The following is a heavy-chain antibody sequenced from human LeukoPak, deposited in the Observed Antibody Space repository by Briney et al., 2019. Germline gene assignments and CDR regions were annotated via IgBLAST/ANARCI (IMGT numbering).Heavy chain of an antibody. V-gene: IGHV4-59*01. D-gene: IGHD3-22*01. CDR3: ARVDYDSSGPYYFDY. CDR2: IYYSGST. Sequence: SETLSLTCTVSGGSISSYYWSWIRQPPGKGLEWVGYIYYSGSTNYNPSLKSRVTISVDTSKNQFSLKLSSVTAADTAVYYCARVDYDSSGPYYFDYWGQGTLVTVSS. CDR1: GGSISSYY. J-gene: IGHJ4*02.